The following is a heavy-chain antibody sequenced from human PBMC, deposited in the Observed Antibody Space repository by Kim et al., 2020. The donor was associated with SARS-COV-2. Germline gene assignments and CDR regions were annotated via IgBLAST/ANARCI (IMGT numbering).Heavy chain of an antibody. Sequence: GGSLRLSCAASGFTFDDYAMHWVRQAPGKGLEWVSGISWNSGSIGYADSVKGRFTISRDNAKNSLYLQMNSLRAEDTALYYCAKDIYSSIDGSMDVWGKGTTVTVSS. D-gene: IGHD6-13*01. CDR1: GFTFDDYA. V-gene: IGHV3-9*01. CDR2: ISWNSGSI. CDR3: AKDIYSSIDGSMDV. J-gene: IGHJ6*03.